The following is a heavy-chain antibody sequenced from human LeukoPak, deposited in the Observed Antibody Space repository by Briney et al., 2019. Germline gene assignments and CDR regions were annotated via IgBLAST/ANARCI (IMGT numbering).Heavy chain of an antibody. CDR3: ARGGPGTPTQLRTQTLDY. CDR1: GGSFSGYY. D-gene: IGHD1-1*01. Sequence: PSETLSPTCAVYGGSFSGYYWSWIRQPPGKGLEWIGEINHSGSTNYNPSLKSRVTISVDTSKNQFSLKLSSVTAADTAVYYCARGGPGTPTQLRTQTLDYWGQGTLVTVSS. J-gene: IGHJ4*02. V-gene: IGHV4-34*01. CDR2: INHSGST.